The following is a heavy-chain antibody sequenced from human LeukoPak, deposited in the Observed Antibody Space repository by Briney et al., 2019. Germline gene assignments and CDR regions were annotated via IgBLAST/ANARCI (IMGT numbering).Heavy chain of an antibody. CDR1: GFTFSSYA. V-gene: IGHV3-23*01. CDR3: AKVPTFDYSYYFDY. CDR2: ISGSGGST. Sequence: SGGSLRLSCAASGFTFSSYAMSWVRQAPGKGLEWVSAISGSGGSTYYADSVKGRFTISRDNSKNTLYLQMNSLRAEDTAVYYCAKVPTFDYSYYFDYWGQGTLVTVSS. D-gene: IGHD3-16*01. J-gene: IGHJ4*02.